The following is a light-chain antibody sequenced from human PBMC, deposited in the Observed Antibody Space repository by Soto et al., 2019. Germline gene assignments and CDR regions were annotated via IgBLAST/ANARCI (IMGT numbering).Light chain of an antibody. CDR3: QQGST. CDR1: QSVSSSY. J-gene: IGKJ1*01. Sequence: EIVLTQSPGTLSLSPGERATLSCRASQSVSSSYLAWYQQKPGQAPRLLIYGASSRATDIPDRFSGSGSGTDFTLTISRLEPEDFAVYYCQQGSTFGQGTKVDIK. V-gene: IGKV3-20*01. CDR2: GAS.